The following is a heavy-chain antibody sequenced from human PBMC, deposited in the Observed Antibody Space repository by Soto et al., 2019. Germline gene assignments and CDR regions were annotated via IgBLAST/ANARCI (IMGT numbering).Heavy chain of an antibody. CDR1: GFTFSSYS. V-gene: IGHV3-48*01. J-gene: IGHJ6*03. CDR3: AKVDVCSSTSCYASGHYYYYMDV. Sequence: GGSLRLSCAASGFTFSSYSMNWVRQAPGKGLEWVSYISSSSGSTYYADSVKGRFTISRDNAKNTLYLQMNSLRAEDTAVYYCAKVDVCSSTSCYASGHYYYYMDVWGKGTTVTVS. D-gene: IGHD2-2*01. CDR2: ISSSSGST.